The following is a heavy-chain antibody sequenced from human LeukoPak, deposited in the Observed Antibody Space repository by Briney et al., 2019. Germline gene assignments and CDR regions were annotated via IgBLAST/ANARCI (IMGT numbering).Heavy chain of an antibody. CDR1: GGSISTYH. CDR2: MQSTGNS. D-gene: IGHD5-18*01. J-gene: IGHJ4*02. CDR3: TRDKQHSYGRYFDH. Sequence: KPSETLSLTCTASGGSISTYHWNWIRKAPEKGLEWIGYMQSTGNSNYNRSLKSRVTMSVNMPRTQIVLNLSSVTPADTAVYFCTRDKQHSYGRYFDHWGQGILVTVSS. V-gene: IGHV4-59*01.